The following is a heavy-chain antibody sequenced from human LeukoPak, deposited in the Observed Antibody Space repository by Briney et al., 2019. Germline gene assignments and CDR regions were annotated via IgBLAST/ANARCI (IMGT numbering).Heavy chain of an antibody. J-gene: IGHJ4*02. D-gene: IGHD6-13*01. CDR3: AVHSSSWCYFDY. CDR1: GFTFSSYA. V-gene: IGHV3-23*01. Sequence: PGGSLRLSCAASGFTFSSYAMSWVRQAPGKGLEWVSAISGSGGSTYYADSVKGRFTISRDNSKNTLYLQMNSLRAEDTAVYYCAVHSSSWCYFDYWGQGTLVTVSS. CDR2: ISGSGGST.